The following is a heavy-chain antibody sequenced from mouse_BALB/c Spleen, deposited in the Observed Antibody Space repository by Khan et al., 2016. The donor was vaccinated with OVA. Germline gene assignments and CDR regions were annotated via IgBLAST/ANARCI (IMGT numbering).Heavy chain of an antibody. CDR3: ARNYDYDEGLAY. V-gene: IGHV2-2*02. J-gene: IGHJ3*01. CDR2: IWSGGST. D-gene: IGHD2-4*01. Sequence: QVQLKQSGPGLVQPSQSLSITCTASGFSLTNYGVHWVRQSPGKGLEWLGVIWSGGSTDYHAAFISRLSISKDNSKSQVFFKMNSLQPNDTAMYYCARNYDYDEGLAYWGQGTLVTVSA. CDR1: GFSLTNYG.